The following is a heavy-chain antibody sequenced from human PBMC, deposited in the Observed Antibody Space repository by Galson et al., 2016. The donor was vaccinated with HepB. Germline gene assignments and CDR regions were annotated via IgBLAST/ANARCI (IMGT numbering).Heavy chain of an antibody. CDR2: IKEDGSVK. Sequence: SLRLSCAASGISFSNYWMTWVRQAPGKGLEWVANIKEDGSVKYYVDSVKGRFISSRDNAKNALYLQLNSLRAEDTAVYYCARDVNYGIFDRWGQGTLVTVSS. CDR1: GISFSNYW. V-gene: IGHV3-7*01. J-gene: IGHJ4*02. D-gene: IGHD3-10*01. CDR3: ARDVNYGIFDR.